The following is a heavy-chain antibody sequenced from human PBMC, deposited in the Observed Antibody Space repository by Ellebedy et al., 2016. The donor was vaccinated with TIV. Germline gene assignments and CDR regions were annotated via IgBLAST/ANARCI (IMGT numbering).Heavy chain of an antibody. Sequence: GGSLRLSCAASGFTFSNYAMGWLRQAPGKGLEWVAVIWYDGSNKYYADSVKGRFTISRDNSKNTLYLQMNSLRAEDTAVYYCAREDDSSGYYYDTIRAFDIWGQGTMVTVSS. CDR2: IWYDGSNK. CDR3: AREDDSSGYYYDTIRAFDI. V-gene: IGHV3-33*08. J-gene: IGHJ3*02. D-gene: IGHD3-22*01. CDR1: GFTFSNYA.